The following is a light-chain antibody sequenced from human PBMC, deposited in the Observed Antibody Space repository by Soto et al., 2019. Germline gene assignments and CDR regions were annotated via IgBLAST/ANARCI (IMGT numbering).Light chain of an antibody. CDR3: QQYEASPLT. J-gene: IGKJ3*01. Sequence: EIVLTQSPGTVSLSPGERATLSCRASQSVNNNYLSWYQHRPGQAPRLLIYGSSYRATGIPDRFSGSGSGTDFTLTISRLEPEDFAVYYCQQYEASPLTFGPGTKVDVK. V-gene: IGKV3-20*01. CDR2: GSS. CDR1: QSVNNNY.